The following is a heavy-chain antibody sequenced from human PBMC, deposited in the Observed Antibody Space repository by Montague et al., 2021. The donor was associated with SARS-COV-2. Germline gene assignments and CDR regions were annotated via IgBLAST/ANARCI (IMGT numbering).Heavy chain of an antibody. V-gene: IGHV1-24*01. CDR1: GYTLSEVP. J-gene: IGHJ3*01. Sequence: SVKVSCKASGYTLSEVPIHWVRQAPGEGLEWVGSFDPEHGETLYTQKFQGRVTMTEDPSTETAYLELSNLISDDTAIYYCATESILGVVIYAFAFWGQGTLVTVSS. CDR2: FDPEHGET. D-gene: IGHD3-3*02. CDR3: ATESILGVVIYAFAF.